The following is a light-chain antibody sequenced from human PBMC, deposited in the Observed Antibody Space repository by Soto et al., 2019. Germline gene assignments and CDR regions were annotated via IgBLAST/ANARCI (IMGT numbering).Light chain of an antibody. J-gene: IGKJ1*01. V-gene: IGKV1-5*01. CDR2: DAS. Sequence: DIQMTQYTSTLSASVGDRVTITCRASQTISYWLAWYQQKPGKAPRLLIYDASSLKSGVPSRFSGSRSGTEFTLTISSLQPDDGATYYCQQYNSYSLTFGQGTMVDI. CDR1: QTISYW. CDR3: QQYNSYSLT.